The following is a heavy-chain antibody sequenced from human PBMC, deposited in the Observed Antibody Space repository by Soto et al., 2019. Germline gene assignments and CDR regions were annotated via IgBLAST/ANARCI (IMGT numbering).Heavy chain of an antibody. Sequence: ASVKVSCKASGYTFTGYYMHWVRQAPGQGLEWMGWINPNTGGTKYAQKFQGWVTMTRDTSISTAYMELSGLTSDDTAVYYCARADYYDRSAHLYYFDYWGQRILVTVSS. V-gene: IGHV1-2*04. J-gene: IGHJ4*02. CDR3: ARADYYDRSAHLYYFDY. CDR2: INPNTGGT. D-gene: IGHD3-22*01. CDR1: GYTFTGYY.